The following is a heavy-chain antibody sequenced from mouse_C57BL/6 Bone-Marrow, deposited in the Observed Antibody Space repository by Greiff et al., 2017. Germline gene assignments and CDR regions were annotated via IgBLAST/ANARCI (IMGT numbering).Heavy chain of an antibody. J-gene: IGHJ1*03. V-gene: IGHV5-15*04. CDR3: ARRDGYYGYFDV. CDR2: ISNLAYSI. D-gene: IGHD2-3*01. CDR1: GFTFSDYG. Sequence: EVQLQESGGGLVQPGGSLKLSCAASGFTFSDYGMAWVRQAPRKGPEWVAFISNLAYSIYYADTVTGRFTFSRENAKNTLYLEMSSLRSEDTAMYYCARRDGYYGYFDVWGTGTTVTVAS.